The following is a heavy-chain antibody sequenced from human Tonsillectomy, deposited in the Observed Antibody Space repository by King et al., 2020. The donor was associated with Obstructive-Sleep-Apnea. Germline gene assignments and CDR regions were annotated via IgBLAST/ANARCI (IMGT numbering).Heavy chain of an antibody. CDR2: VIPILGIA. D-gene: IGHD2-15*01. CDR3: ARRDKHCSGGSCSYYYYGLDV. V-gene: IGHV1-69*04. Sequence: IQLVQSGAEVKKPGSSVKVSCKASGGTFSRYALSWVRQAPGQGLEWMGEVIPILGIANYAQKLQGRVTLTADKSTSTAYMELSSLRSEDTAVYYCARRDKHCSGGSCSYYYYGLDVWGQGTTVTVSS. CDR1: GGTFSRYA. J-gene: IGHJ6*02.